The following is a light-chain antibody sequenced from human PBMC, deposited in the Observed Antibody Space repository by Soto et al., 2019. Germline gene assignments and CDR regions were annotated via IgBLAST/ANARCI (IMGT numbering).Light chain of an antibody. Sequence: IVMTHSPGTLSVSPWERATLSCRASQSVRSNLAWFQQKPGQGPRILIFGASGRATGIPDRFSGSGSGTDFTLTISRLEPEDFAVYYCQQYGSSSWKFGQGTKVDIK. CDR2: GAS. V-gene: IGKV3-20*01. CDR3: QQYGSSSWK. CDR1: QSVRSN. J-gene: IGKJ1*01.